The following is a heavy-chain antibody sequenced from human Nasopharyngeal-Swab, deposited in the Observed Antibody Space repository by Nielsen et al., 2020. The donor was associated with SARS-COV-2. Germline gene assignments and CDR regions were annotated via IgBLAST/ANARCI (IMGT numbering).Heavy chain of an antibody. CDR2: IYYSGST. CDR1: GCSISSSSYY. CDR3: VGSSWYGDYYYYYGMDV. V-gene: IGHV4-39*07. J-gene: IGHJ6*02. D-gene: IGHD6-13*01. Sequence: SETLSLTCTVSGCSISSSSYYWGSIRQPPGKGLEWIGSIYYSGSTYYNPSLKSRVTISVDTSKNQFSLKLSSVTAADTAVYYCVGSSWYGDYYYYYGMDVWGQGTTVTVSS.